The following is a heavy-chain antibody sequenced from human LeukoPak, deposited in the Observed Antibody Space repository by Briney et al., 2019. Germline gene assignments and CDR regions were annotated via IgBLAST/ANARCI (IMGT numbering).Heavy chain of an antibody. Sequence: SETLSLTCAVYGGSFSGYYWSWIRQPPGKGLEWIGETNHSGSTNYNPSLKSRVTISVDTSKIEFSLELTSVTAADTAVYYCARGPTYYDSSGYLYWGQGTLVTVSS. CDR3: ARGPTYYDSSGYLY. CDR1: GGSFSGYY. J-gene: IGHJ4*02. V-gene: IGHV4-34*01. D-gene: IGHD3-22*01. CDR2: TNHSGST.